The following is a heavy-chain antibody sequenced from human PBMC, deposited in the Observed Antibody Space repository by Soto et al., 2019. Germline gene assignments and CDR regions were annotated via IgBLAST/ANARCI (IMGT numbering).Heavy chain of an antibody. CDR3: ARESSGYDTFDY. D-gene: IGHD5-12*01. V-gene: IGHV4-61*08. CDR1: GGSLGSGGCY. CDR2: IYNSGNT. J-gene: IGHJ4*02. Sequence: SETLSLTCTVSGGSLGSGGCYWRWIRQPPGKGLEWIGYIYNSGNTNYNPSLKSRVTMSVDTSKNQFSLKLSSVTAADTAVYYCARESSGYDTFDYWGQGIMVTVSS.